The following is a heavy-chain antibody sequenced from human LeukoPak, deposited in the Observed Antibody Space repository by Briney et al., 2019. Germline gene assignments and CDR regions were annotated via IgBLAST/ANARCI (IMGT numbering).Heavy chain of an antibody. CDR3: ARDIPPYCGGDCSTPGYWYFDL. J-gene: IGHJ2*01. Sequence: SETLSLTCTVSGSSISSYYWSWIRQPAGKGLEWIGRIYTSGSTNYNPSLKSRVTMSVDTSKNQFSLKLSSVTAAATAVYYCARDIPPYCGGDCSTPGYWYFDLWGRGTLVTVSS. CDR2: IYTSGST. CDR1: GSSISSYY. D-gene: IGHD2-21*02. V-gene: IGHV4-4*07.